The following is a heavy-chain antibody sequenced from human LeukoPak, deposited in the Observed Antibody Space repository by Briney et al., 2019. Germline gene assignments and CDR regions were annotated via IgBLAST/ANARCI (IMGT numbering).Heavy chain of an antibody. Sequence: GGSLRLSCAASGFTFSSYGMHWVRQAPGKGLECVAVISYDGSNKYYADSVKGRFTISRDNSKNTLYLQMNSLRAEDTAVYYCATPWYSYGYNYWGQGTLVTVSS. CDR3: ATPWYSYGYNY. J-gene: IGHJ4*02. CDR2: ISYDGSNK. V-gene: IGHV3-30*03. D-gene: IGHD5-18*01. CDR1: GFTFSSYG.